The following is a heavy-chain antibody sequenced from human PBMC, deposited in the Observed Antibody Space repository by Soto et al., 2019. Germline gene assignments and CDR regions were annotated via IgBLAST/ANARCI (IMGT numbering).Heavy chain of an antibody. CDR2: IYYSGST. D-gene: IGHD5-12*01. Sequence: SETLSLTCTVSGGSISSSSYYWGWIRQPPGKGLEWIGSIYYSGSTYYNPSLKSRVTISVDTSKNQFSLKLSSVTAADTAVYYCARRGRTLDYWGQGTLVTVSS. V-gene: IGHV4-39*01. CDR1: GGSISSSSYY. CDR3: ARRGRTLDY. J-gene: IGHJ4*02.